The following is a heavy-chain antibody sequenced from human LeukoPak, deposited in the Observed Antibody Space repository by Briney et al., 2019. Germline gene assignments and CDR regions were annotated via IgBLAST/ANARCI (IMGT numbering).Heavy chain of an antibody. D-gene: IGHD3-3*01. J-gene: IGHJ2*01. CDR1: GGSISSYY. Sequence: KSSETLSLTCIVPGGSISSYYWSWIRQTPGKGLEWIGYIYYSGSTNYNPSLKSRVTISVHTSKNQFSLKLSSVTAADTAVYYCASQTIFGVVTHNWYFDLWGRGTLVTVSS. V-gene: IGHV4-59*01. CDR2: IYYSGST. CDR3: ASQTIFGVVTHNWYFDL.